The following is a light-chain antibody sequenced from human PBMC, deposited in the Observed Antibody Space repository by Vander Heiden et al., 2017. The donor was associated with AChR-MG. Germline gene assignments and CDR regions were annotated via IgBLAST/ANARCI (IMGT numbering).Light chain of an antibody. CDR3: QQYNNWPYT. V-gene: IGKV3-15*01. Sequence: EIVMTQSPAPLSVSPGERATLSCRASQSVSTNLAWYQQKPGQAPRLLMYGASTRATGIPARFSGSGSGTEFTLTISRLQSEDFAVYYCQQYNNWPYTFSQGTKLEIK. CDR1: QSVSTN. CDR2: GAS. J-gene: IGKJ2*01.